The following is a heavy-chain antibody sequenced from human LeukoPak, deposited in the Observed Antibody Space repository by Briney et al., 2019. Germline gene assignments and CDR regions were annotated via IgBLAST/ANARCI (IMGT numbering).Heavy chain of an antibody. CDR2: IYYSGST. Sequence: YPSETLSLTCTASGGSISSSSYYWGWIRQPPGKGLEWIGSIYYSGSTYYNPSLKSRVTISVDTSKNQFSLKLSSVTAADTAVYYCATPITMVRGVIYYYYGMDVWGQGTTVTVSS. J-gene: IGHJ6*02. D-gene: IGHD3-10*01. V-gene: IGHV4-39*01. CDR1: GGSISSSSYY. CDR3: ATPITMVRGVIYYYYGMDV.